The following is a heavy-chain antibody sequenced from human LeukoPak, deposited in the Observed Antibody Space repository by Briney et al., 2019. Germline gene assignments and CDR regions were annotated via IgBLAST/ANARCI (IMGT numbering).Heavy chain of an antibody. V-gene: IGHV3-48*03. D-gene: IGHD6-13*01. CDR1: GFTFRSYW. CDR3: ARVGAPGGIAAAGNFYYYYGMDV. J-gene: IGHJ6*02. CDR2: ISSSGSTI. Sequence: PGGSLRLSCAASGFTFRSYWMGWVRQAPGKGLEWVSYISSSGSTIYYADSVKGRFTISRDNAKNSLYLQMNSLRAEDTAVYYCARVGAPGGIAAAGNFYYYYGMDVWGQGTTVTVSS.